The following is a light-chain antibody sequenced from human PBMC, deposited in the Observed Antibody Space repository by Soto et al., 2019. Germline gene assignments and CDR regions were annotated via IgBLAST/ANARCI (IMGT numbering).Light chain of an antibody. V-gene: IGKV1-5*03. J-gene: IGKJ1*01. Sequence: DIQMTQSPSTLSASIGDGVTITCRASQTIDTWLSWYQQKPGKAPKLLIYKASSLQTGVPSRFSGSRSGTEFSLTISSLQPDDFATYYFQHYSFYSRTFGQGTKVEVK. CDR3: QHYSFYSRT. CDR1: QTIDTW. CDR2: KAS.